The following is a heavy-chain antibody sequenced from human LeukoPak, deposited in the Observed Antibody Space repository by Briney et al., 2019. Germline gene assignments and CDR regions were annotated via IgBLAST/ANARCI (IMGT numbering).Heavy chain of an antibody. Sequence: GGSLRLSCTASGFTFGDYVMSWFRQAPGKGLEWVGFIRSRAYGGTTEYAASVKGRFTFSRDDSKSIAYLQMNSLKTEDTAVYYCSRGRGFSGHDWNYWGQGTLVTVSS. CDR2: IRSRAYGGTT. CDR3: SRGRGFSGHDWNY. J-gene: IGHJ4*02. V-gene: IGHV3-49*03. D-gene: IGHD5-12*01. CDR1: GFTFGDYV.